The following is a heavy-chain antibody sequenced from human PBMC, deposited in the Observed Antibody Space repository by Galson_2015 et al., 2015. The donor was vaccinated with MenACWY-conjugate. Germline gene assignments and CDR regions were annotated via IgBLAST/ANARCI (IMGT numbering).Heavy chain of an antibody. V-gene: IGHV4-39*01. CDR3: SRHRPRDIGAGFDI. CDR1: GGSISTTDFY. CDR2: IHYSGGT. J-gene: IGHJ3*02. Sequence: SETLSLTCTVSGGSISTTDFYCAWIRQSPGKGLEWIGNIHYSGGTYFHPSFKTRVITSVDTSKNQFSLKLKSVTAADTAVYYCSRHRPRDIGAGFDIWGQGTMVAVAS. D-gene: IGHD1-26*01.